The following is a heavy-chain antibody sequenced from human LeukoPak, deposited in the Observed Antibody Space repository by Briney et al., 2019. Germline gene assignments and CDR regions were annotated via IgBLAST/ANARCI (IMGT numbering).Heavy chain of an antibody. Sequence: GESLQISCKGSGYTFTNYCITWLRQMPGKGLEWMGRIDPTDSYTIYGPSFQGHVTISADKSISTAYLQWSSLEASDTAIYFCARHPRYSISWYGFDPWGQGTLVTVSS. CDR2: IDPTDSYT. V-gene: IGHV5-10-1*01. CDR3: ARHPRYSISWYGFDP. CDR1: GYTFTNYC. D-gene: IGHD6-13*01. J-gene: IGHJ5*02.